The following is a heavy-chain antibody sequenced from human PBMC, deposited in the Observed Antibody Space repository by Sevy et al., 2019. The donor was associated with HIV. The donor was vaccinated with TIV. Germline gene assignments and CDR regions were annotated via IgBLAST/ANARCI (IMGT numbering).Heavy chain of an antibody. D-gene: IGHD2-15*01. J-gene: IGHJ4*02. V-gene: IGHV3-30-3*01. CDR1: GFTFSSYA. CDR2: ISYDGSNK. Sequence: GGSLRLSCAASGFTFSSYAMHWVRQAPGKGLEWVEVISYDGSNKYYADSVKGRFTISRDNSKNTLYLQMNSLRAEDTAVYYCARDRNSGSRYYFDYWGQGTLVTVSS. CDR3: ARDRNSGSRYYFDY.